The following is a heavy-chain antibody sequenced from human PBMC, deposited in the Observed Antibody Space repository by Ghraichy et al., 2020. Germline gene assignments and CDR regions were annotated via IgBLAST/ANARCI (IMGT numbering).Heavy chain of an antibody. CDR3: ASSGAHWYFDL. D-gene: IGHD7-27*01. Sequence: GSLRLSCAASGFTFSSYEMNWVRQAPGKGLEWVSYISSSGSIIYYADSVKGRFTISRDNAKNSLYLQMNSLRAEDTAVYYCASSGAHWYFDLWGRGTLVTVSS. CDR1: GFTFSSYE. V-gene: IGHV3-48*03. J-gene: IGHJ2*01. CDR2: ISSSGSII.